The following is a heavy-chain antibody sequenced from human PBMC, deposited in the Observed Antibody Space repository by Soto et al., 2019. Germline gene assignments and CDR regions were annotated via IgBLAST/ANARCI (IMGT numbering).Heavy chain of an antibody. V-gene: IGHV3-33*01. D-gene: IGHD6-19*01. Sequence: PGGSLRLSCAASGFTFSSYGMHWVRQAPGKGLEWVAVIWYDGSNKYYADSVKGRFTISRDNSKNTLYLQMNSLRAEDTAVYYCARTVTDSSGWYVGYWGQGTQVTVSS. CDR1: GFTFSSYG. CDR3: ARTVTDSSGWYVGY. CDR2: IWYDGSNK. J-gene: IGHJ4*02.